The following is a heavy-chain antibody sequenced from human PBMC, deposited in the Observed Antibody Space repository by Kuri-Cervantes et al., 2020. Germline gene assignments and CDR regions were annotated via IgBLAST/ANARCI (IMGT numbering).Heavy chain of an antibody. CDR3: ARAARRPYSYYFDY. J-gene: IGHJ4*02. CDR2: ISNTGGTI. CDR1: GFTFSDYY. D-gene: IGHD2-15*01. Sequence: GESLKISCAASGFTFSDYYMSWIRQAPGKGLEWVSYISNTGGTIYYADSVKGRFTISRDNAKNSLYLQMNSLRAEDTAVYYYARAARRPYSYYFDYWGQGTLVTVSS. V-gene: IGHV3-11*04.